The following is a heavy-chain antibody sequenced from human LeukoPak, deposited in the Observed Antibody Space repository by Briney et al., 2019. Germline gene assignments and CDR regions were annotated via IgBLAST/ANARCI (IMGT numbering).Heavy chain of an antibody. J-gene: IGHJ5*02. D-gene: IGHD2-21*01. CDR2: INPNSGGT. CDR3: ARLSGDRNWFDP. V-gene: IGHV1-2*02. CDR1: GYTFTGYY. Sequence: GASVEVSCKASGYTFTGYYMHWVRQASGQGLEWMGWINPNSGGTNYAQKFQGRVTMTRDTSISTAYMELSRLRSDDTAVFYCARLSGDRNWFDPWGQGILVTVSS.